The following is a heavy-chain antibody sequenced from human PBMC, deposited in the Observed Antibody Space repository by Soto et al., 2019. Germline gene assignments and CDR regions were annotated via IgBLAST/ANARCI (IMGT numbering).Heavy chain of an antibody. CDR1: GFTFSSYS. V-gene: IGHV3-21*01. Sequence: VQLVESGGGLVKPGGSLRLSCAASGFTFSSYSMNWVRQAPGKGLEWVSSISSSSSYIYYADSVKGRFTISRDNAKNSLYLQMNSLRAEDTAVYYWATYVVPAASDYFDYWGQGTLVTVSS. CDR3: ATYVVPAASDYFDY. J-gene: IGHJ4*02. CDR2: ISSSSSYI. D-gene: IGHD2-2*01.